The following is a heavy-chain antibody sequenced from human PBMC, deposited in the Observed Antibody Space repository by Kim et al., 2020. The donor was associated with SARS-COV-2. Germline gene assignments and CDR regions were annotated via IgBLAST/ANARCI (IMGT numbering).Heavy chain of an antibody. CDR2: ISAYNGNT. J-gene: IGHJ6*02. Sequence: ASVKVSCKASGYTFTSYGISWVRQAPGQGLEWMGWISAYNGNTNYAQKLRGRVTMTTDTSTSTAYMELRSLRSDDTAVYYCARGDLELYYYYGMDVWGQGTTVTVSS. CDR1: GYTFTSYG. CDR3: ARGDLELYYYYGMDV. D-gene: IGHD1-1*01. V-gene: IGHV1-18*01.